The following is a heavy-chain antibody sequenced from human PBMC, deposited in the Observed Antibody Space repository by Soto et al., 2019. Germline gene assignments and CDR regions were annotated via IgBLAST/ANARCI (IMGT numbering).Heavy chain of an antibody. CDR2: IIPVFGTT. V-gene: IGHV1-69*13. Sequence: SVKVSCKDSVGLFSSFAISWVRQAPGQGLEWMGGIIPVFGTTNYAQKFQGRVTITADESTNTAYMELSSLTSDDTAMYYCARGGGPYVWFNEFWGQGTQVTVSS. D-gene: IGHD3-16*01. J-gene: IGHJ4*02. CDR3: ARGGGPYVWFNEF. CDR1: VGLFSSFA.